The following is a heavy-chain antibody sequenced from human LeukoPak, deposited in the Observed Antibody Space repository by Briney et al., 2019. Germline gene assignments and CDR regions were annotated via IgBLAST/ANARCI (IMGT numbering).Heavy chain of an antibody. V-gene: IGHV3-64*01. CDR1: GXTFSSYA. CDR2: ISSNGGST. J-gene: IGHJ4*02. D-gene: IGHD2-2*01. CDR3: ARSQKRIVVVPAAIDY. Sequence: GGSLRLSCAASGXTFSSYAMYWVRQAPGKGLEYVSAISSNGGSTYYANSVKGRFTISRDNSKNTLYLQMGSLRAEDMAVYYCARSQKRIVVVPAAIDYWGQGTLVTVSS.